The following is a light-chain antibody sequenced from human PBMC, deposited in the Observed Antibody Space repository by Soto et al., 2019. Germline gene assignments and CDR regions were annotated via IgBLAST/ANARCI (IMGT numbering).Light chain of an antibody. CDR1: QSVSRSA. CDR3: QQYGNSPFT. Sequence: EIVMTQSPATLSVSPGERATLSCRASQSVSRSALAWYQQKPGQAPRLLIYGASNRATGIPDRFSGSGSGTDFTLTISRLEPEDFEVYYCQQYGNSPFTFXGGTKVDIK. J-gene: IGKJ4*01. CDR2: GAS. V-gene: IGKV3-20*01.